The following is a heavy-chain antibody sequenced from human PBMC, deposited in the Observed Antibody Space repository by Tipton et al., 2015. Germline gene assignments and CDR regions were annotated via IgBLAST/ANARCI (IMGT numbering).Heavy chain of an antibody. CDR3: ARQSGESSGWPSAFDI. V-gene: IGHV4-39*01. Sequence: TLSLTCTVSGGSISSSSYYWAWIRQPPGKGLEWIGSLYFSGSTYYNPSLKSRVTISVDTSKNQFSLKLSSVTAADTAVYYCARQSGESSGWPSAFDIWGQGTMVTVSS. D-gene: IGHD6-19*01. CDR2: LYFSGST. J-gene: IGHJ3*02. CDR1: GGSISSSSYY.